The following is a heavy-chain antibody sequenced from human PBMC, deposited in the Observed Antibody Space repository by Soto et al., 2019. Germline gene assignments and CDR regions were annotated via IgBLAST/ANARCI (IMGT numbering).Heavy chain of an antibody. CDR3: ASGDSSGYSPTY. CDR2: MYNTGST. CDR1: GASVSSASYY. D-gene: IGHD3-22*01. J-gene: IGHJ4*02. V-gene: IGHV4-61*01. Sequence: SVTLSLTCTVSGASVSSASYYWSWMRQPPGKGLDWIAYMYNTGSTNYNPPLKSRVTISADTSKNQFSLKLSSVTAADTAVYYCASGDSSGYSPTYWCQGTLVT.